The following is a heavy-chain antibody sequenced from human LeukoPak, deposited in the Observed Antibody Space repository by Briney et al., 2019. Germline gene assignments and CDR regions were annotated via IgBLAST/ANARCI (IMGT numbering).Heavy chain of an antibody. CDR2: IHSDGSST. CDR1: GFTFSSYW. J-gene: IGHJ3*02. Sequence: GGSLRLSCEASGFTFSSYWMNWVRQAPGKGLVWVSRIHSDGSSTSYADSVKGRFTISRDNAKNTLYLQMNSLRAEDTAVYYCARQVVTLSSDAFDIWGQGTMVTVSS. CDR3: ARQVVTLSSDAFDI. V-gene: IGHV3-74*01. D-gene: IGHD2-21*02.